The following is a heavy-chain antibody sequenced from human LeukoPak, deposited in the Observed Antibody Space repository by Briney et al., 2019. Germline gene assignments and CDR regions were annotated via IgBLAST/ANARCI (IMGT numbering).Heavy chain of an antibody. CDR1: GFTFSSYA. Sequence: GGSLRLSCAASGFTFSSYAMTWVRQAPGKGLEWVSAISSSGGDTYYAASVKGRFTISRDNAKNSLYLQMNSLRDEDTAVYYCARVGYAFDIWGQGTMVTVSS. J-gene: IGHJ3*02. CDR3: ARVGYAFDI. CDR2: ISSSGGDT. V-gene: IGHV3-23*01.